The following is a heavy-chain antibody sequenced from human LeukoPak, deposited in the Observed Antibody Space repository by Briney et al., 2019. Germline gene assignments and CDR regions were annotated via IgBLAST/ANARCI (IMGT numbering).Heavy chain of an antibody. CDR2: ISAYNGNT. D-gene: IGHD3-3*01. CDR3: ARDTLDFWSGYSYNWFDP. V-gene: IGHV1-18*01. J-gene: IGHJ5*02. Sequence: ASVKVSCKATGYTFTAYYMHWVRQAPGQGLEWMGWISAYNGNTNYAQKLQGRVTMTTDTSTSTAYMELRSLRSDDTAVYYCARDTLDFWSGYSYNWFDPWGQGTLVTVSS. CDR1: GYTFTAYY.